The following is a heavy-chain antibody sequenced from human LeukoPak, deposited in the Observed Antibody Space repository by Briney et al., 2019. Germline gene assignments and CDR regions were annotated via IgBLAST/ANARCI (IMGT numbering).Heavy chain of an antibody. CDR2: ISPDGSSR. CDR1: GFPFSTYW. D-gene: IGHD2-21*02. J-gene: IGHJ4*02. CDR3: ARDGGLLPDN. V-gene: IGHV3-74*01. Sequence: SGGSLRLSCAASGFPFSTYWMHWVRQPPGKGLVWVSRISPDGSSRSYADSVKGRFIMSRDNAKNTLSLQMNSLTAEDTAVYYWARDGGLLPDNWGKGTLVTVS.